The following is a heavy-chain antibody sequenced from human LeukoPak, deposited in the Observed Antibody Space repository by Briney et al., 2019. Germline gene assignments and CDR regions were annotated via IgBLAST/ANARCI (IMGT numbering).Heavy chain of an antibody. J-gene: IGHJ4*02. V-gene: IGHV3-64*01. Sequence: GGSLRLSCAASGFTFSSYAMHWVRQAPGKGLEYVSAISSNGGSTYYANSVKGRFTISRDNSKNTLYLQMGSLRAEDTAVYYCAASNHLYCSRISCHFDYWGQGTLVTVSS. CDR1: GFTFSSYA. CDR2: ISSNGGST. D-gene: IGHD2-2*01. CDR3: AASNHLYCSRISCHFDY.